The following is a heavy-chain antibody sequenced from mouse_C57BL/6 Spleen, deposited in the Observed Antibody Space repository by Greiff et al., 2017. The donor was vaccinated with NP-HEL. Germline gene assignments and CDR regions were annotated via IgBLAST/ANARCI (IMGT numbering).Heavy chain of an antibody. J-gene: IGHJ4*01. Sequence: VQLQQSGAELVRPGASVKLSCTASGFNIKDDYMHWVKQRPEQGLEWIGWIDPENGDTEYASKFQGKATITADTSSNTAYLQLSRLTSEDTAVYYCTTRKLDYAMDYWGQGTSVTVSS. CDR2: IDPENGDT. CDR1: GFNIKDDY. CDR3: TTRKLDYAMDY. V-gene: IGHV14-4*01. D-gene: IGHD1-3*01.